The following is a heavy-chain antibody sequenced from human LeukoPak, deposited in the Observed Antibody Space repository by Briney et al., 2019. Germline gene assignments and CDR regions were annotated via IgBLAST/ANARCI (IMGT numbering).Heavy chain of an antibody. CDR2: IWYDGSNK. V-gene: IGHV3-33*08. CDR1: GFTFRNYG. CDR3: ASLRRDSSGWYYFDY. D-gene: IGHD6-19*01. J-gene: IGHJ4*02. Sequence: GGSLRLSCAASGFTFRNYGMHWVRQAPGKGLEWVALIWYDGSNKFYADSVKGRFTISRDNSKNTLYLQMDSLRTEDTAVYYCASLRRDSSGWYYFDYWGQGTLVTVSS.